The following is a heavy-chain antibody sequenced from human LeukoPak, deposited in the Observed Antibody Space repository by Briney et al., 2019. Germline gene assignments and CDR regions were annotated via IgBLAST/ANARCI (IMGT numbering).Heavy chain of an antibody. CDR1: GFTFSSYG. D-gene: IGHD3-10*01. CDR2: IRYDGSNK. CDR3: AKDQNYYGSGSFLTFDY. V-gene: IGHV3-30*02. J-gene: IGHJ4*02. Sequence: PGGSLRLSCAASGFTFSSYGMHWVRQAPGKGLEWVEFIRYDGSNKYYADSVKGRFTISRDNSKNTLYLQMNSLRAEDTAVYYCAKDQNYYGSGSFLTFDYWGQGTLVTVSS.